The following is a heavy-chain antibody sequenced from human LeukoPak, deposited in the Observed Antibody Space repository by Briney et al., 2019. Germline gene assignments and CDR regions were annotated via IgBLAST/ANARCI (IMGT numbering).Heavy chain of an antibody. V-gene: IGHV3-23*01. CDR1: GFTFSTYA. CDR2: ISGDGDKT. J-gene: IGHJ1*01. CDR3: AKSPSSGWYAEYFQH. Sequence: GGSLRLSCAASGFTFSTYAMSWVRQAPGKGLEWVSGISGDGDKTYYADSVRGRFTISRDSSKNTLYLQMNSLRAEDTAVYYCAKSPSSGWYAEYFQHWGQGTLVTVSS. D-gene: IGHD6-19*01.